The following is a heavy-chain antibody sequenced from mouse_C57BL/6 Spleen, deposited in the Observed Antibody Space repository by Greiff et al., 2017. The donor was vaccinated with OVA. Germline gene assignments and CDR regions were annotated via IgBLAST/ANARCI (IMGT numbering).Heavy chain of an antibody. CDR1: GYTFTSYW. CDR2: IDPSDSYT. D-gene: IGHD2-2*01. J-gene: IGHJ2*01. V-gene: IGHV1-59*01. Sequence: QVQLKQPGAELVRPGTSVKLSCKASGYTFTSYWMHWVKQRPGQGLEWIGVIDPSDSYTNYNQKFKGKATLTVDTSSSTAYMQLSSLTSEDSAVYYCALMVKGYWGQGTTLTVSS. CDR3: ALMVKGY.